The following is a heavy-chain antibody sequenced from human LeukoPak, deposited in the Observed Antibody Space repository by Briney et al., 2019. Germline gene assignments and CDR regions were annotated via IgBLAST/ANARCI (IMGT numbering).Heavy chain of an antibody. CDR1: GGSISSSSYY. J-gene: IGHJ5*02. CDR3: ARTGVDTATHWLDP. CDR2: IYYSGIT. Sequence: SETLSLTCTVSGGSISSSSYYWGWIRQPPGKGLEWIGSIYYSGITYYNPSLKSLITISVDTAKNQFSLKLSSVNAADTAVYYCARTGVDTATHWLDPWGQGTLVTVSS. V-gene: IGHV4-39*07. D-gene: IGHD5-18*01.